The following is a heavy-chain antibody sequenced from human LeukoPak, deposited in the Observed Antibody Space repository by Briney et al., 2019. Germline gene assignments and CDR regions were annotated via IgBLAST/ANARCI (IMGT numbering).Heavy chain of an antibody. D-gene: IGHD6-13*01. Sequence: GGSQRLSCAASGFTFSSYWMHWVRQAPGKGLVWVSRINSDGGSTSYADSVKGRFTISRDNAKNTLFLQMNSPRAEDTAVYYCARDLNSYSSIWYEGWGQGTLVTVSS. CDR3: ARDLNSYSSIWYEG. CDR2: INSDGGST. J-gene: IGHJ4*02. CDR1: GFTFSSYW. V-gene: IGHV3-74*01.